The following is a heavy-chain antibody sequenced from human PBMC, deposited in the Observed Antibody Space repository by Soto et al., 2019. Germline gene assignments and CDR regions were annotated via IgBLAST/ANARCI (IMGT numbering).Heavy chain of an antibody. CDR2: VNGGSGDI. CDR3: ANVGGSTIHYNGY. V-gene: IGHV3-23*01. D-gene: IGHD2-8*01. CDR1: GLRLAGCS. Sequence: SRAACGLRLAGCSVHWVRQDPGEGLEWVSSVNGGSGDINYADYVRGRFTISRDNSRNMLFLQMNSLRVDDTAMYYCANVGGSTIHYNGYLGQGTQVTVSS. J-gene: IGHJ4*02.